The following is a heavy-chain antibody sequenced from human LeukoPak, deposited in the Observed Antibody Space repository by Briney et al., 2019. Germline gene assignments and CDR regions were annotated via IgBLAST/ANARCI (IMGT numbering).Heavy chain of an antibody. V-gene: IGHV3-53*01. Sequence: GGSLRLSCAASGFTVSSNNMSWVRQAPGKGLEWVSVIYSSGSTYYSDSAEGGFTISRDNYENTLFHQKNSRRAEDTAVYYCARDQGGYDNSFDWGQGTLVTVSS. CDR2: IYSSGST. CDR3: ARDQGGYDNSFD. J-gene: IGHJ4*02. CDR1: GFTVSSNN. D-gene: IGHD5-12*01.